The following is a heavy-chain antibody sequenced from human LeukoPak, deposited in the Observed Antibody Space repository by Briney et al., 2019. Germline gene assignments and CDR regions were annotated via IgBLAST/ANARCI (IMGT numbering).Heavy chain of an antibody. CDR1: GGSISSYY. D-gene: IGHD5-24*01. V-gene: IGHV4-59*01. J-gene: IGHJ5*02. CDR3: AKGVMATLFDP. CDR2: IYYSGST. Sequence: SETLSLTCTVSGGSISSYYCSWIRQPPGKGLEWIGYIYYSGSTNYNPSLKSRVTISVDTSKNQFSLKLSSVTAADTAVYYCAKGVMATLFDPWGQGTLVTVSS.